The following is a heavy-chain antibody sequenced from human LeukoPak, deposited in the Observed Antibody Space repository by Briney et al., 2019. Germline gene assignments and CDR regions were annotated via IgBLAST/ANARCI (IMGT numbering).Heavy chain of an antibody. CDR1: GGSISSYY. Sequence: SETLSLTCTVSGGSISSYYWSWIRQPPGKGLEWIGYIYYSGSTNYNPSLKSRVTISVDTSKNQFSLKLSSVTAADTAVYYCARATLGSGSYYRYYYYMDVWGKGTTDTVSS. J-gene: IGHJ6*03. D-gene: IGHD1-26*01. CDR3: ARATLGSGSYYRYYYYMDV. V-gene: IGHV4-59*01. CDR2: IYYSGST.